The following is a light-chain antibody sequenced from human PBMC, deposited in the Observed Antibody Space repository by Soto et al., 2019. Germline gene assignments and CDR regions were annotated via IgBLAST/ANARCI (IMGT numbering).Light chain of an antibody. CDR3: QQSYFTASIA. J-gene: IGKJ5*01. Sequence: DIQMTQSPSSLSASVGDRVTITCRASQSIITYLNWYQHKSGQAPKLLIYAASRLESGVPSRFSGSGSETAFTITISNLPPEDFATYYCQQSYFTASIALGQGTRLEIK. V-gene: IGKV1-39*01. CDR1: QSIITY. CDR2: AAS.